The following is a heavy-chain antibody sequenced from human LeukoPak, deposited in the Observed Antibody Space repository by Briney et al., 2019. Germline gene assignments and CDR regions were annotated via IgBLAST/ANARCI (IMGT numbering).Heavy chain of an antibody. CDR3: ARGLPNYYGMDV. CDR2: INSDGSST. V-gene: IGHV3-74*01. J-gene: IGHJ6*02. Sequence: GGSLRLSCAASGFSFSSYWMHWVRQAPGKGLVWVSRINSDGSSTIYADSVRGRFTISRDNAKHTVYLQMNSLRTEDTAVYYCARGLPNYYGMDVWGQGTTVTVSS. CDR1: GFSFSSYW.